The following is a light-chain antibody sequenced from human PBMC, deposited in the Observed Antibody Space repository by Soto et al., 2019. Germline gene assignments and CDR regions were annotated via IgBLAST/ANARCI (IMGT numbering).Light chain of an antibody. V-gene: IGKV3-20*01. J-gene: IGKJ1*01. CDR3: QQYGRSPPWT. CDR2: GAS. Sequence: ELVLTQSPGAISLPLGAIATLSCRSSQSFSSNYLAWYQQKPGQAPRLLFYGASNRATGIPDRFSASGSGTEFTLTISSLEPDDLAVYYCQQYGRSPPWTCGQGTTGDIK. CDR1: QSFSSNY.